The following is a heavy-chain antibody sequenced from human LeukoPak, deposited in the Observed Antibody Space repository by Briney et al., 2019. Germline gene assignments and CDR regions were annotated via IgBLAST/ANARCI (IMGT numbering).Heavy chain of an antibody. Sequence: GGSLRLSCAASGFTFSCYSMNWVRQAPGKGLEWVSSISSSSSYIYYADSVKGRFTISRDNAKNSLYLQMNSLRAEDTAVYYCARDQVGATPVDDAFDIWGQGTMVTVSS. CDR3: ARDQVGATPVDDAFDI. D-gene: IGHD1-26*01. CDR2: ISSSSSYI. V-gene: IGHV3-21*01. CDR1: GFTFSCYS. J-gene: IGHJ3*02.